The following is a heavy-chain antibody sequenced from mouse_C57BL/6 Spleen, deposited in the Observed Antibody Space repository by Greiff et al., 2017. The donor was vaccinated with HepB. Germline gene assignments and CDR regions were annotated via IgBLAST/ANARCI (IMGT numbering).Heavy chain of an antibody. CDR3: ARRGYGNPYYYAMVY. V-gene: IGHV1-55*01. CDR1: GYTFTSYW. Sequence: QVQLQQPGAELVKPGASVKMSCKASGYTFTSYWITWVKQRPGQGLEWIGDIYPGSGSTNYNEKFKSKATLTVDTSSSTAYMQLSSLTSEDSAVYYCARRGYGNPYYYAMVYWGQGTSVTVSS. D-gene: IGHD2-1*01. J-gene: IGHJ4*01. CDR2: IYPGSGST.